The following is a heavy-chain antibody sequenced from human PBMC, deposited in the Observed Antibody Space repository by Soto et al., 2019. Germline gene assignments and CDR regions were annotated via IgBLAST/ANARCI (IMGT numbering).Heavy chain of an antibody. CDR3: ARASAKVVTPVLAFDI. CDR2: IIPIFGTA. D-gene: IGHD2-21*02. J-gene: IGHJ3*02. V-gene: IGHV1-69*13. CDR1: GGTFSSYA. Sequence: SVKVSCKASGGTFSSYAISWVRQAPGQGLEWMGGIIPIFGTANYAQKFQGRVTITADESTSTAYMELSSLRSEDTAVYYCARASAKVVTPVLAFDIWGQGTMVTVSS.